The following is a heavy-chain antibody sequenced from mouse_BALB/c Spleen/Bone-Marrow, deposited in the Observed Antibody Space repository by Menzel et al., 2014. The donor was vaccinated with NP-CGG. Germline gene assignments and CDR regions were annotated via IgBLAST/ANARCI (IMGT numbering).Heavy chain of an antibody. CDR2: ISSGSTAI. CDR3: ARGGNWDDFDV. Sequence: VHLVESGGGLVQPGGSRKLSCAASGFTFSSFGMHWVRQAPEKGLEWVAYISSGSTAICYADTVKGRFTISRDNPKNTLFLQMTSLRSEDTAMYYCARGGNWDDFDVWGAGTTVTVSS. J-gene: IGHJ1*01. D-gene: IGHD4-1*01. CDR1: GFTFSSFG. V-gene: IGHV5-17*02.